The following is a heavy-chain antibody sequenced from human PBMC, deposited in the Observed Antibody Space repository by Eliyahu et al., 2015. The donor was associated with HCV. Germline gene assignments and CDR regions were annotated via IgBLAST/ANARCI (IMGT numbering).Heavy chain of an antibody. V-gene: IGHV4-31*02. CDR1: GYY. CDR2: IYYSGST. D-gene: IGHD1-26*01. Sequence: GYYWSWIRQHPGXGLXWIGYIYYSGSTYYNPSLKSXVTISVDTSKNQFSLKXSSVTAAXTAVYYCXXVLAYSGSYHYPYFQHWGQCTLVTVSS. CDR3: XXVLAYSGSYHYPYFQH. J-gene: IGHJ1*01.